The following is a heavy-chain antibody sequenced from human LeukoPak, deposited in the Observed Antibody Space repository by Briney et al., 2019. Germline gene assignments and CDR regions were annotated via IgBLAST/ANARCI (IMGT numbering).Heavy chain of an antibody. V-gene: IGHV6-1*01. CDR3: AKATYNAGAAAIVLKLVERTSYFDN. CDR2: TYYRSKWYN. J-gene: IGHJ4*02. D-gene: IGHD2-8*02. Sequence: SQTLSLTCAISGDSVSSNSAAWNWIRQSPSRGLEWLGRTYYRSKWYNDYAVSVKSRITINPDTSKNQFSLQLNSVTPEDTAVYYCAKATYNAGAAAIVLKLVERTSYFDNWGQGIVVKVSS. CDR1: GDSVSSNSAA.